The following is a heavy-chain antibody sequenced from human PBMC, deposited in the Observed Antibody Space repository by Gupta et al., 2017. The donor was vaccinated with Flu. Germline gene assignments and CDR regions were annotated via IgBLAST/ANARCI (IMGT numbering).Heavy chain of an antibody. Sequence: QVQLQQWGAGLLKPSETLSLTCAVYGGSFSGYYWSWIRQPPGKGLEWIGEINHSGSTNYNPSLKSRDTISVDTSKNQFSLKLSSVTAADTAVYYCARGRGIRAGTKKHWYFDLWGRGTLVTVSS. V-gene: IGHV4-34*01. D-gene: IGHD1-1*01. CDR1: GGSFSGYY. CDR2: INHSGST. CDR3: ARGRGIRAGTKKHWYFDL. J-gene: IGHJ2*01.